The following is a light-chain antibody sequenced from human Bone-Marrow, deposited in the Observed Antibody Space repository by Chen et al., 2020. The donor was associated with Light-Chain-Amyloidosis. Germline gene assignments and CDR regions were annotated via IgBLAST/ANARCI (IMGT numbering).Light chain of an antibody. CDR1: DLPTKY. CDR3: QSADSSGTYEVI. Sequence: SYELTQPPSVPVSQGQRPRITCSGDDLPTKYAYWYQQKPGQAPVLVIHRDTERPSGISERFTGSSSGTTATLTISGVQAEDEADYHCQSADSSGTYEVIFGGGTKLTVL. J-gene: IGLJ2*01. CDR2: RDT. V-gene: IGLV3-25*03.